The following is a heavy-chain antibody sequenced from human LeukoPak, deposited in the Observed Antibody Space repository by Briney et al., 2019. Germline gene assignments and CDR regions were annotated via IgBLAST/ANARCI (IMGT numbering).Heavy chain of an antibody. D-gene: IGHD3-9*01. CDR3: ARSGALTGYLY. V-gene: IGHV4-59*01. Sequence: SETLSLTCTVSGGSITSYYWSWIRQPPGKGLECIGYIYYSGNTNYNPTLTSRVTISVDTSRNQFSLKLSSVTAADTAVYYCARSGALTGYLYWGQGTLITVSS. J-gene: IGHJ4*02. CDR1: GGSITSYY. CDR2: IYYSGNT.